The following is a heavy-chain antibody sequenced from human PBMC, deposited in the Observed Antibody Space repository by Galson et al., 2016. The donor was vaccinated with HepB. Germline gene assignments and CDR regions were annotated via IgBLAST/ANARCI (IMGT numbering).Heavy chain of an antibody. Sequence: TLSLTCAVSGGSISRNNWWSWIRQHPGKGLEWIGHMSYSGTTYYNPSLKSRVTISADTSKNQFSLKLSSVTAADTAVYYCARVGHLDFWSGFYVPPFDYWGQGSLVTVSS. CDR1: GGSISRNNW. CDR2: MSYSGTT. J-gene: IGHJ4*02. CDR3: ARVGHLDFWSGFYVPPFDY. D-gene: IGHD3-3*01. V-gene: IGHV4-31*11.